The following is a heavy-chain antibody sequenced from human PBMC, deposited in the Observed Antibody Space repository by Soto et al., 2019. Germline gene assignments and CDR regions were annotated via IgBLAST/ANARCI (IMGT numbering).Heavy chain of an antibody. V-gene: IGHV3-23*01. Sequence: GGSLRLSCAASGFTFSSYAMSWVRQAPGKGLEWVSAISGSGGSTSYADSVKGRFTISRDNSKNTLYLQMNSLRAEDTAVYYCAKGSNYYGSGSYYNYWGQGTLVTVSS. J-gene: IGHJ4*02. CDR3: AKGSNYYGSGSYYNY. D-gene: IGHD3-10*01. CDR1: GFTFSSYA. CDR2: ISGSGGST.